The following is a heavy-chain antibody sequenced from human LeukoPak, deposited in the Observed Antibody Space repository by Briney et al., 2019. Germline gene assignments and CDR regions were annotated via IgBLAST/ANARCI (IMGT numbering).Heavy chain of an antibody. D-gene: IGHD1-26*01. CDR1: GFTFSTYS. CDR3: AKSRIVLVHYFDY. J-gene: IGHJ4*02. Sequence: PGGSLRLSCAASGFTFSTYSMNWVRQAPGKGLEWISYISSISTIYYADSVKGRFTISRDNAKNSLYLQMNSLRAEDTAVYYCAKSRIVLVHYFDYWGQGTLVTVSS. CDR2: ISSISTI. V-gene: IGHV3-48*01.